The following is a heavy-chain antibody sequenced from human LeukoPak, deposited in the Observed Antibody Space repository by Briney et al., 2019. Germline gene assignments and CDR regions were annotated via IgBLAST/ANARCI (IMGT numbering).Heavy chain of an antibody. D-gene: IGHD6-19*01. J-gene: IGHJ5*02. CDR3: ARDVRYSSGRSAFGNWFDP. CDR2: IYYSGST. V-gene: IGHV4-39*07. CDR1: GGSISSSSYY. Sequence: SETLSLTCTVSGGSISSSSYYWGWIRQPPGKGLEWIGSIYYSGSTYYNPSLKSRVTISVDTSKNQFSLKLSSVTAADTAVYYCARDVRYSSGRSAFGNWFDPWGQGTLVTVSS.